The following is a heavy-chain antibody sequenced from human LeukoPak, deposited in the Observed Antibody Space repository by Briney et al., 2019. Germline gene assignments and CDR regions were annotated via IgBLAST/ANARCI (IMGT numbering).Heavy chain of an antibody. Sequence: PPETLSLTCIVPGGSISGSNYYWAWIRQPPGKGLEWIGTFYSGGSAYYNPSLTSRVSISKDTSDNQFSLRLYSVTAADTAVYYCARKQGGTMYDVWGQGTQVTVSS. CDR2: FYSGGSA. J-gene: IGHJ4*02. D-gene: IGHD1-7*01. V-gene: IGHV4-39*07. CDR1: GGSISGSNYY. CDR3: ARKQGGTMYDV.